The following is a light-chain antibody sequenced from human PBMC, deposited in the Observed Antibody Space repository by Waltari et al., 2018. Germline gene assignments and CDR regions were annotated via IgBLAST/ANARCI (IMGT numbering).Light chain of an antibody. CDR2: KHS. J-gene: IGLJ1*01. CDR3: YTAAYNNRGV. V-gene: IGLV3-27*01. Sequence: CQQKPGQAPVLVIYKHSARPSGISERYSGSSSGTSVTLTISGTQFEDEADFSSYTAAYNNRGVFGTGTKVTVL.